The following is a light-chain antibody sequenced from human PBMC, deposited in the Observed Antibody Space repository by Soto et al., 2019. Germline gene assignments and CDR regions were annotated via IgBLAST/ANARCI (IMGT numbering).Light chain of an antibody. CDR3: PLYNNWPPIT. V-gene: IGKV3-15*01. J-gene: IGKJ2*01. CDR1: QGVSSN. CDR2: SAS. Sequence: ETVMTQSPATLSVSPGERATLSCRASQGVSSNLAWYQQKPGQAPRLLIYSASTRATGIPARFSGSGSGTEFTLTFSSLQSEDVAVYYCPLYNNWPPITVGQGTKLEIK.